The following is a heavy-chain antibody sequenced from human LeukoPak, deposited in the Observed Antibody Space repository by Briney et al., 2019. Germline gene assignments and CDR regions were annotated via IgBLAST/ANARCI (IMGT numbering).Heavy chain of an antibody. J-gene: IGHJ4*02. CDR2: INPNSGGT. CDR3: ARDRTKYCRSTSCPLDY. V-gene: IGHV1-2*02. CDR1: GYTFTGYY. D-gene: IGHD2-2*01. Sequence: ASVKVSCKASGYTFTGYYMHWVRQAPGQGLEWMGWINPNSGGTNYAQKFQGRVTMTRDTSISTAYMELSRLRSDDTAVYYCARDRTKYCRSTSCPLDYWGQGTLVTVSP.